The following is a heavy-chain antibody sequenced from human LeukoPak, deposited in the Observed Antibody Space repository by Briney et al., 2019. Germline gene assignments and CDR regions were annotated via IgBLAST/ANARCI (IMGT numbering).Heavy chain of an antibody. CDR3: ARIIHVDYTPLYYFDH. V-gene: IGHV3-7*01. CDR1: GFTFSAYW. D-gene: IGHD3-16*01. CDR2: IKRDGDEK. Sequence: GGSLRLSCAASGFTFSAYWMGWVRLTPGKGLEWVANIKRDGDEKYSADSLKGRFTIFGDNAKNSLYLQMNSLKAEDTAVYYCARIIHVDYTPLYYFDHWGQGTLVTVSS. J-gene: IGHJ4*02.